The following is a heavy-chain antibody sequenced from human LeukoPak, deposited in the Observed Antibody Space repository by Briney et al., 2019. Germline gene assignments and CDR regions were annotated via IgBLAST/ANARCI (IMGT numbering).Heavy chain of an antibody. CDR1: GYSFTSYW. CDR2: IYPGDSDT. D-gene: IGHD3-16*01. CDR3: ARLGLGGEKIYYYYYYMDV. J-gene: IGHJ6*03. Sequence: GESLKISCKGSGYSFTSYWIGWVRQMPGKGLEWMGIIYPGDSDTRYSPSFQGQVTISADKSISTAYLQWSNLKASDTAMYYCARLGLGGEKIYYYYYYMDVWGKGTTVTVSS. V-gene: IGHV5-51*01.